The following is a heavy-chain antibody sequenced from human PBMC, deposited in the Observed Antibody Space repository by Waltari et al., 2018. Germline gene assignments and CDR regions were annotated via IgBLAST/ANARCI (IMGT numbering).Heavy chain of an antibody. J-gene: IGHJ5*02. CDR1: RGSITTGQYY. D-gene: IGHD3-22*01. CDR2: VYVSGST. CDR3: ARKYHTSNYYFLGWFDP. V-gene: IGHV4-61*02. Sequence: QVQLQESGPGLMKPSQTLSLICTVSRGSITTGQYYWSWMRQPAGKGLEWIGRVYVSGSTDYNSSLKSRVTISVDTSKNQFSLKVTSVTAADTALYYCARKYHTSNYYFLGWFDPWGQGTLVTVSS.